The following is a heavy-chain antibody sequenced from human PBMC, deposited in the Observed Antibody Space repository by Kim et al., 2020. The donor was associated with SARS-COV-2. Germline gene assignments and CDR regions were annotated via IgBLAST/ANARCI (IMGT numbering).Heavy chain of an antibody. V-gene: IGHV1-3*04. Sequence: ASVKVSCKASGYTLSDFAIHWVRQAPGQGLEWMAWINTGNGDTKSSQKFQGRVTITRDTVTSTVYMELSSLTSEDTAVYYCARGSMAPYDYWGQGTLVPVSS. CDR2: INTGNGDT. J-gene: IGHJ4*02. D-gene: IGHD2-8*01. CDR1: GYTLSDFA. CDR3: ARGSMAPYDY.